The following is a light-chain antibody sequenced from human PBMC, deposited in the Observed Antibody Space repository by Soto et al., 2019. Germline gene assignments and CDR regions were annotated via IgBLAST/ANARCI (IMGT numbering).Light chain of an antibody. J-gene: IGKJ1*01. CDR1: QSVKNY. CDR3: QGHSNWPPVL. V-gene: IGKV3-11*01. Sequence: EVVLTQSPGTLSLSPGERATLSCRASQSVKNYLAWYLQKAGQAPRLLIYDASNRATGTPARFCGTGSGADVTLPISSLEREDFGAYYYQGHSNWPPVLFGQGTKVEVK. CDR2: DAS.